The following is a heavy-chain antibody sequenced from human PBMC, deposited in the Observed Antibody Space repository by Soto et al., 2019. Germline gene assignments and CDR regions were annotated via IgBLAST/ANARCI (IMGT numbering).Heavy chain of an antibody. CDR1: GGSISSYY. J-gene: IGHJ5*02. CDR2: IYYSGST. Sequence: PSETLSLTCTVSGGSISSYYWSWIRQPPGKGLEWIGYIYYSGSTNYNPSLKSRVTISVDTSKNQFSLKLSSVTAADTAVYYCARRVSGSYYVNWFDPWGQGTLVTVPS. CDR3: ARRVSGSYYVNWFDP. D-gene: IGHD1-26*01. V-gene: IGHV4-59*08.